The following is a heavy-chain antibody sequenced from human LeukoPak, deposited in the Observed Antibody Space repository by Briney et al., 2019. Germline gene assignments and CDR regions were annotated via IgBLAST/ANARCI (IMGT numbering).Heavy chain of an antibody. CDR2: ISSSGSTI. CDR3: ARDLMVFGVVTPTHY. J-gene: IGHJ4*02. Sequence: GSLRLSCAASGFTFSDYYMSWIRQAPGKGLEWVSYISSSGSTIYYADSVKGRFTISRDNAKNSLYLQMNSLRAEDTAVYYCARDLMVFGVVTPTHYWGQGTLVTVSS. V-gene: IGHV3-11*04. D-gene: IGHD3-3*01. CDR1: GFTFSDYY.